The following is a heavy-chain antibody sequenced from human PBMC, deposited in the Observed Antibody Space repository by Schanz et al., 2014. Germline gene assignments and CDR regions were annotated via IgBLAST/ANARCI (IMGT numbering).Heavy chain of an antibody. D-gene: IGHD3-10*01. V-gene: IGHV3-23*01. CDR3: ARDFDDRRCYGSGYCLGDCMDV. CDR2: TNGNGTNA. Sequence: DVQLLESGGGLVQPGGSLRLSCAASGFTFNSYAMTWVRQAPGKGLEWVSCTNGNGTNAKYADSVKGRFTISRDNAKKTLSLQMISLRTKVTPVYYCARDFDDRRCYGSGYCLGDCMDVWGQGTTVTVSS. CDR1: GFTFNSYA. J-gene: IGHJ6*02.